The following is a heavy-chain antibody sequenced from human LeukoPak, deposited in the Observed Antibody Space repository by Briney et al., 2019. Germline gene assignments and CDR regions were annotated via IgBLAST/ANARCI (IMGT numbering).Heavy chain of an antibody. CDR1: GISYSDYY. CDR3: ARDCCPLGAFDI. Sequence: KPGGSLRLSCAVSGISYSDYYMSWIRQAPGKGLEWVSYISSSGNSMYYADSVKGRFTISRDNSKNTLYLQMNSLRAEDTAVYYCARDCCPLGAFDIWGQGTMVTVSS. D-gene: IGHD7-27*01. J-gene: IGHJ3*02. V-gene: IGHV3-11*01. CDR2: ISSSGNSM.